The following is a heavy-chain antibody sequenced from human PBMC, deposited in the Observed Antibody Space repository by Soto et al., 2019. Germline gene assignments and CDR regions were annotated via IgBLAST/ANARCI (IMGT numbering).Heavy chain of an antibody. D-gene: IGHD1-1*01. CDR1: GYSISNAYY. CDR2: MYSQSGRT. Sequence: SETLSLTCDVSGYSISNAYYWGWIRQTPGKGLEWLGSMYSQSGRTYYNPSLKGRVTISIDASKNQLSLNLTSVTAADTAVYYCARDRGIQLWRIDYWGQGTLVTVSS. V-gene: IGHV4-38-2*02. J-gene: IGHJ4*02. CDR3: ARDRGIQLWRIDY.